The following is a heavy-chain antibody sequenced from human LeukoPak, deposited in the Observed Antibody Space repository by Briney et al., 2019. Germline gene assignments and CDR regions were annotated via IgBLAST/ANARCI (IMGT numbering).Heavy chain of an antibody. Sequence: GGSLRPSCAASGFTFSSYWMSWVRQAPGKGLEWVANIKQDGSEKYYVDSVKGRFTISRDNAKNSLYLQMNSLRAEDTVVYYCARTRGYSYGYGFDYWGQGTLVTVSS. V-gene: IGHV3-7*01. CDR3: ARTRGYSYGYGFDY. J-gene: IGHJ4*02. D-gene: IGHD5-18*01. CDR2: IKQDGSEK. CDR1: GFTFSSYW.